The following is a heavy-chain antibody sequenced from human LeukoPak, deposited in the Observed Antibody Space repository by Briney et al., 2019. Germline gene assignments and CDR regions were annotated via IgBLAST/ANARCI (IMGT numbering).Heavy chain of an antibody. D-gene: IGHD4-23*01. V-gene: IGHV4-4*02. CDR3: ARHWWLKRWGAFDI. CDR2: IHHEGST. J-gene: IGHJ3*02. CDR1: GGSIISSNW. Sequence: SETLCLTCAVSGGSIISSNWWTWVRQPPGRGLEWIGEIHHEGSTNYNPSLKSRVTISVDKSKNQFSLKLRSLTAADAAVYYCARHWWLKRWGAFDIWGQGTMVTVSS.